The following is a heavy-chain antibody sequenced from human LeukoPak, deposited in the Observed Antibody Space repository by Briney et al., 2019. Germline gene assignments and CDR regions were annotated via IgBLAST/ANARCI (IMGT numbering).Heavy chain of an antibody. CDR1: GFTFSSYS. CDR3: ARASRWNAFDI. CDR2: ISSTRSDM. J-gene: IGHJ3*02. V-gene: IGHV3-21*01. Sequence: PGGSLRLSCAASGFTFSSYSMNWVRQAPGKGLEWVASISSTRSDMDYADSMKGRFSISRDNAKNSLYLQMNSLRAEDTAVYYCARASRWNAFDIWGHGTMVTVSS. D-gene: IGHD5-24*01.